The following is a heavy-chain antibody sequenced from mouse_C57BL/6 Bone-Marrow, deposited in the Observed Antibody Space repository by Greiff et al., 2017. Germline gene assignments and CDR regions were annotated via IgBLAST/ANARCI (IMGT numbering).Heavy chain of an antibody. V-gene: IGHV1-69*01. CDR1: GYTCTSYW. Sequence: QVQLQQPGAELVMPGASVKLSCKTSGYTCTSYWMHWVKQRPGQGLEWIGEIDPSDSYTNYNQKLKGKSTLTVDKSSSTAYMQLSSLTSEDSAVYYCAREYYSNSFFPYWRQATLVTSSA. CDR3: AREYYSNSFFPY. D-gene: IGHD2-5*01. CDR2: IDPSDSYT. J-gene: IGHJ3*01.